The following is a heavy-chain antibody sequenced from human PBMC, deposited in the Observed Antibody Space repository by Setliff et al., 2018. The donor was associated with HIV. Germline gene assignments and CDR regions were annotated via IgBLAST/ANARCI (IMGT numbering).Heavy chain of an antibody. CDR1: GFTFSDYW. D-gene: IGHD6-19*01. Sequence: SCAASGFTFSDYWIHWVRQAPGKGLVWVSNINGDGSRTNYADSVKGRFTVSRDNLRNILYLQMNSLRGDDTAIYYCVKEGYSSVSGAYMDVWGKGTTVTVSS. CDR2: INGDGSRT. J-gene: IGHJ6*04. CDR3: VKEGYSSVSGAYMDV. V-gene: IGHV3-74*01.